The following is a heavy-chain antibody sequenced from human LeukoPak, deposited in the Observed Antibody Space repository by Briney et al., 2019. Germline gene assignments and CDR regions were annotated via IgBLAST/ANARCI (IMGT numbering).Heavy chain of an antibody. J-gene: IGHJ6*03. CDR3: ASQQGDSSSWYQYYYYYMDV. Sequence: GGSLRLSCAASGFTFSSYNMNWVRQAPGKGLEWVSSISFSSTYLYYADSVKGRFTISRDNSKNTLYLQMNSLGAEDTAVYYCASQQGDSSSWYQYYYYYMDVWGKGTTVTISS. CDR1: GFTFSSYN. D-gene: IGHD6-13*01. V-gene: IGHV3-21*01. CDR2: ISFSSTYL.